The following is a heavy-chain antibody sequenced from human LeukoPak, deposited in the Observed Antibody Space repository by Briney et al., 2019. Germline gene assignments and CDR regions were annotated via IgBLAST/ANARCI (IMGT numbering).Heavy chain of an antibody. CDR3: ARSPGFPFGYMDV. J-gene: IGHJ6*03. D-gene: IGHD1-14*01. Sequence: PGGSLRLSCAASGFTFSDYPMYWVRQAPGKGLEWVAVIPYDASNDFYRDSVRGRFTISRDNARNTVYLQMDTLKPEDTAVYYCARSPGFPFGYMDVWGKGTMVIVSS. CDR2: IPYDASND. CDR1: GFTFSDYP. V-gene: IGHV3-30*04.